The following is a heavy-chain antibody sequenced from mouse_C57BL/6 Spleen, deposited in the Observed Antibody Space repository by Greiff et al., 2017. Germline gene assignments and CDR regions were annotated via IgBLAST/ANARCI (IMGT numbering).Heavy chain of an antibody. CDR1: GFTFSDYY. V-gene: IGHV5-12*01. CDR3: ARHDGYSPWAY. Sequence: EVKLVESGGGLVQPGGSLKLSCAASGFTFSDYYMYWVRQTPEKRLEWVAYISNGGGSTYYPDTVKGRFTISRDNAKNTLYLQMSRLKSEDTAMYYCARHDGYSPWAYWGQGTLVTVSA. CDR2: ISNGGGST. D-gene: IGHD2-3*01. J-gene: IGHJ3*01.